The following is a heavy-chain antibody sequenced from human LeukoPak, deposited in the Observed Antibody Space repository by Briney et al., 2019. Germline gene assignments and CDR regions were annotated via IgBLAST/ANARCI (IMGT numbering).Heavy chain of an antibody. CDR1: GFTFSSYA. V-gene: IGHV3-64*01. J-gene: IGHJ6*03. Sequence: GGSLRLSCAASGFTFSSYAMHWVRQAPGKGLEYVSAISSNGGSTYYANSVKGRFTISRDNSKNTLYLQMGSLRAEDMAVYYCARGPEDIVVVPAADPAYYYYYMDVWGKGTTVTVSS. D-gene: IGHD2-2*01. CDR2: ISSNGGST. CDR3: ARGPEDIVVVPAADPAYYYYYMDV.